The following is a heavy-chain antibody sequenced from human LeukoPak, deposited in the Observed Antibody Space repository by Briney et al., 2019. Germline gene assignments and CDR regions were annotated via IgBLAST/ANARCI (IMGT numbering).Heavy chain of an antibody. V-gene: IGHV1-8*01. CDR3: ARIGRGSSWYRSFDY. Sequence: GASVKVSCKASGYTFTSYDINWVRQATGQGLEWMGWMNPISGNTGYAQKFQGRVTMTRNTSISTAYRELSSLRSEDTAVYYCARIGRGSSWYRSFDYWGQGTLVTVSS. J-gene: IGHJ4*02. CDR2: MNPISGNT. D-gene: IGHD6-13*01. CDR1: GYTFTSYD.